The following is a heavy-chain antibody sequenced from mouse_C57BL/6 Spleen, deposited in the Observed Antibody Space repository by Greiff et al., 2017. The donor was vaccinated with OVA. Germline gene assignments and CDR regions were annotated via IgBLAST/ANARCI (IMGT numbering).Heavy chain of an antibody. J-gene: IGHJ4*01. CDR1: GYTFTSYW. CDR2: IDPSDSYT. CDR3: AITTVVAGNAMDY. Sequence: QVQLQQPGAELVMPGASVKLSCKASGYTFTSYWMHWVKQRPGQGLEWIGEIDPSDSYTNYNQKFKGKSTLTVDKSSSTAYMQLSSLTSEDSAVYYCAITTVVAGNAMDYWGQGTSVTVSS. V-gene: IGHV1-69*01. D-gene: IGHD1-1*01.